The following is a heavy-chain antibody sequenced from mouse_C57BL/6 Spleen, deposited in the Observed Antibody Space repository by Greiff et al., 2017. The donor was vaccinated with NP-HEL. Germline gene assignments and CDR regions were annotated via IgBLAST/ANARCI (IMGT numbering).Heavy chain of an antibody. D-gene: IGHD3-1*01. CDR3: AREGARNYFDY. CDR1: GYTFTSYD. J-gene: IGHJ2*01. CDR2: IYPRDGST. V-gene: IGHV1-85*01. Sequence: QVQLKESGPELVKPGASVKLSCKASGYTFTSYDINWVKQRPGQGLEWIGWIYPRDGSTKYNEKFKGKATLTVDTSSSTAYMELHSLTSEDSAVYFGAREGARNYFDYWGQGTTLTVSS.